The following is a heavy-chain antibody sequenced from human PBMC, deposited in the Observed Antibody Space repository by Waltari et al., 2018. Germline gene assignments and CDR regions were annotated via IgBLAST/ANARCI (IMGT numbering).Heavy chain of an antibody. CDR2: IYYTGST. D-gene: IGHD1-1*01. CDR3: ARTGVYHYYTMDV. V-gene: IGHV4-59*08. Sequence: QVQLQESGPGLVKPSETLSLTCTVSGGSISSYYWSWIRQPPGKGLEWIGYIYYTGSTNYNPSLKSRLTISVDTSKNQFSLKLSSVTAADTAVYYCARTGVYHYYTMDVWGQGTTVTVSS. J-gene: IGHJ6*02. CDR1: GGSISSYY.